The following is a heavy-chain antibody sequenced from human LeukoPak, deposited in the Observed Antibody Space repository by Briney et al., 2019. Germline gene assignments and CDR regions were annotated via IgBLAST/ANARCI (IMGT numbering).Heavy chain of an antibody. CDR3: SGDLWAAGGTNY. V-gene: IGHV4-59*01. CDR2: VYYSAGT. D-gene: IGHD6-13*01. CDR1: GSSISPYY. Sequence: SETLSLTCTVSGSSISPYYWSWIRQPPGKGLEWIGYVYYSAGTNYNPSLKSRVTISVDASKNQISLKLTSVTAADTAVYYCSGDLWAAGGTNYWGQGTLVTVSS. J-gene: IGHJ4*02.